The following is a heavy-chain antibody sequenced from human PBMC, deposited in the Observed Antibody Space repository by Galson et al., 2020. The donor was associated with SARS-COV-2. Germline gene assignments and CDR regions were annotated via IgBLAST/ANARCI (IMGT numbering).Heavy chain of an antibody. Sequence: SETLSLTCTVSGGSISSYYWSWIRQPPGKGLEWIGYIYYSGSTNYNPSLKSRVTISVDTSKNQFSLKLSSVTAADTAVYYCARNIAAAGIRNWSWFDPWGQGTLVTVSS. J-gene: IGHJ5*02. CDR3: ARNIAAAGIRNWSWFDP. D-gene: IGHD6-13*01. CDR1: GGSISSYY. CDR2: IYYSGST. V-gene: IGHV4-59*08.